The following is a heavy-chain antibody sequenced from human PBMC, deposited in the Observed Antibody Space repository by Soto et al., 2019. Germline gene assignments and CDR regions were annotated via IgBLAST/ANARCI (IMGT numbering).Heavy chain of an antibody. J-gene: IGHJ4*02. V-gene: IGHV3-53*01. Sequence: DVQLVESGGGLIQPGGSLRLSCAASGITATNGHMSWVRQSPGKGLEWVSVIFSDDNTYYADSVKGRFTISRDTSKNTVYLQMNSLRADDTAVYYCAGDWNGDKYFDYWEQGTLVTVSS. CDR2: IFSDDNT. D-gene: IGHD4-17*01. CDR3: AGDWNGDKYFDY. CDR1: GITATNGH.